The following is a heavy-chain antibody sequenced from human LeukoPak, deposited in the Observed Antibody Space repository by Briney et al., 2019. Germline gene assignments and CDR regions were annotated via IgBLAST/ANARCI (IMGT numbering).Heavy chain of an antibody. Sequence: SETLSLTRTVSGGSISSGGYYWSSIRQHPGKGLEWIGYIYYSGSTYYNPSLKSRVTISVDTSKNQFSLKLSSVTAADTAVYYCARVRVAARPDPAFDILCQGKMVTVSS. CDR3: ARVRVAARPDPAFDI. CDR1: GGSISSGGYY. V-gene: IGHV4-31*03. D-gene: IGHD6-6*01. J-gene: IGHJ3*02. CDR2: IYYSGST.